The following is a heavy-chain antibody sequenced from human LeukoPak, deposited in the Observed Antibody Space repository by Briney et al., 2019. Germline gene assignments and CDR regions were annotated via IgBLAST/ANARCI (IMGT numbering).Heavy chain of an antibody. D-gene: IGHD5-12*01. CDR1: GGSISSGSYY. CDR3: ARDLAFDP. V-gene: IGHV4-61*02. Sequence: SQTLSLTCTVSGGSISSGSYYWTWIRQPAAKGLEWIGRIYTSGSTNYNPSLKSRVTISVDTSKNQFSLKLSSVTAADTAVYYCARDLAFDPWGQGTLVTVSS. J-gene: IGHJ5*02. CDR2: IYTSGST.